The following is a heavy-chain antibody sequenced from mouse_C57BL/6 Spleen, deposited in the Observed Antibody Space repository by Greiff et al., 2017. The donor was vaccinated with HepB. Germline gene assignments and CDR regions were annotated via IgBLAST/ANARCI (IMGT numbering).Heavy chain of an antibody. D-gene: IGHD2-2*01. CDR2: INYDGSST. CDR3: SRDRSMVTSGGLAY. Sequence: EVQLQQSEGGLVQPGRSMKLSCTASGFTFSDYYMAWVRQVPEKGLEWVANINYDGSSTYYLDYLKSRFSISRDNAKNSIYLQKSSLTSEDTATYYCSRDRSMVTSGGLAYWGQRTLVTVSA. V-gene: IGHV5-16*01. J-gene: IGHJ3*01. CDR1: GFTFSDYY.